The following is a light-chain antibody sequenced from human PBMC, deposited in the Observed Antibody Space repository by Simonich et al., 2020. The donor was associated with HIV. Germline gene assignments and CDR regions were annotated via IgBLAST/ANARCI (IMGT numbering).Light chain of an antibody. CDR1: KSISGW. J-gene: IGKJ2*01. CDR3: QQSYSTPYT. V-gene: IGKV1-39*01. Sequence: DIQMTQSPSTLSASVGDRVTITCRASKSISGWLAWYQQKPGKAPNLLIYGASTLQRGVPSRFSGSGSGTEFTLTISSLQPEDFATYYCQQSYSTPYTFGQGTKLEIK. CDR2: GAS.